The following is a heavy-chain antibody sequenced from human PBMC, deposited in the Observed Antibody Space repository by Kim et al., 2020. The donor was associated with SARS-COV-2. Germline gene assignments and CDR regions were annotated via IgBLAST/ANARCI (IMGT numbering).Heavy chain of an antibody. Sequence: SETLSLTCAVSGGSISSSNWWSWVRQPPGKGLEWIGEIYHSGSTNYNPSLKSRVTISVDKSKNQFSLKLSSVTAADTAVYYCARDQYSSSWYQPYGMDVWGQGTTVTVSS. CDR3: ARDQYSSSWYQPYGMDV. CDR1: GGSISSSNW. J-gene: IGHJ6*02. D-gene: IGHD6-13*01. CDR2: IYHSGST. V-gene: IGHV4-4*02.